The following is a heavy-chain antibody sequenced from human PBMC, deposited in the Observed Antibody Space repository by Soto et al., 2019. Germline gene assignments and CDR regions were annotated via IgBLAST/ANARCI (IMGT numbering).Heavy chain of an antibody. V-gene: IGHV1-3*04. Sequence: QVHLVQSGAEVKKPGASVNVSCKASGYPFTAYGLHWVRQAPGQRLEWMGWINTGSGNTKSSQKFQGRITIKRDTSATTVSMELSSLTSEDTAIYYCARAVVATDYWGQGTLVTVSS. D-gene: IGHD5-12*01. J-gene: IGHJ4*02. CDR3: ARAVVATDY. CDR2: INTGSGNT. CDR1: GYPFTAYG.